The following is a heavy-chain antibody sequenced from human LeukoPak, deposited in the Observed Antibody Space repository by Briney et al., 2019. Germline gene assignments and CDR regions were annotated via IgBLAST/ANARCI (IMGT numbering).Heavy chain of an antibody. Sequence: QPGGSLRLSCAASGFTFSSYAMSWVRQAPGKGLEWVSAISGSGGSTYYADSVKGRFTIPRDNSKNTLYLQMNSLRAEDTAVYYCAVRGTRLGELSHWGQGTLVTVSS. V-gene: IGHV3-23*01. CDR3: AVRGTRLGELSH. CDR1: GFTFSSYA. J-gene: IGHJ4*02. D-gene: IGHD3-16*02. CDR2: ISGSGGST.